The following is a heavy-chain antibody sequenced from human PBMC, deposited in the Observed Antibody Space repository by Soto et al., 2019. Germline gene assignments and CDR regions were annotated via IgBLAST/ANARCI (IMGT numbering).Heavy chain of an antibody. CDR3: ARGGGYDSFDF. CDR2: MHHSGST. D-gene: IGHD2-15*01. CDR1: GYSISSASY. J-gene: IGHJ4*02. V-gene: IGHV4-38-2*01. Sequence: SETLSLTCAVSGYSISSASYWGWIRQPPGKGLEWIGSMHHSGSTYYKPSLKSRVTISVDTPKNQFSLKLSSMTAADKAVYYCARGGGYDSFDFWGQGIQVTVSS.